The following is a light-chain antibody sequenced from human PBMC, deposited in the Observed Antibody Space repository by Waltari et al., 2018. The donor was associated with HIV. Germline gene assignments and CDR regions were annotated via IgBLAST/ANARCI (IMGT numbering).Light chain of an antibody. V-gene: IGLV3-1*01. CDR3: QAWGSSTAL. J-gene: IGLJ2*01. Sequence: SYELTQPPSVSVSPGQTATITCSGDTLGDKSAFWYHQKSGQSPVLVIYQDTKRPLGIPERFSGSNSGNTATLTISGTQAMDEADYYCQAWGSSTALFGGGTKLTVL. CDR2: QDT. CDR1: TLGDKS.